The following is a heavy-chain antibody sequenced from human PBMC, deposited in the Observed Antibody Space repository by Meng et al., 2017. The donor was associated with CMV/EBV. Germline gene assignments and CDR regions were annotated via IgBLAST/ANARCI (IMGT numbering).Heavy chain of an antibody. CDR3: AREYPATWYFDH. Sequence: VRLVNAGREVKKPGASLKISCKASRNIFTTYNLPWGRQGTGQGLEWMGMINLVDGNTNVAHKLQGRLSMTRDTSTSTVYMDLSSLRSEDTAMYYCAREYPATWYFDHWGQGTLVTVSS. D-gene: IGHD2-15*01. J-gene: IGHJ4*02. V-gene: IGHV1-46*04. CDR1: RNIFTTYN. CDR2: INLVDGNT.